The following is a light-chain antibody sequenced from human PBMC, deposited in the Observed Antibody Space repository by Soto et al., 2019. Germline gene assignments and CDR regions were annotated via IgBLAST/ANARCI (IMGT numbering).Light chain of an antibody. CDR2: NTN. Sequence: QAVVTQEPSFSVSPGGTVTLTCGLDSGSVSTTYYPSWYQQTPGQVPRPLIYNTNTRSSGVPDRFSGSILGNKAALTITGAQADDESDYDGMLYMGHGISIFGGGTKLTVL. CDR3: MLYMGHGISI. J-gene: IGLJ2*01. V-gene: IGLV8-61*01. CDR1: SGSVSTTYY.